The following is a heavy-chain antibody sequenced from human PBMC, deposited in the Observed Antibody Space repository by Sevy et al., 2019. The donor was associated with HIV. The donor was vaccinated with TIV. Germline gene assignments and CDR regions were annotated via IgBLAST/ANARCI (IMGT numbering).Heavy chain of an antibody. CDR2: IYYSGST. V-gene: IGHV4-31*03. J-gene: IGHJ5*02. D-gene: IGHD6-13*01. Sequence: SETLSLTCTVSGGSISSGGYYWSWIRQHPGKGLEWIGYIYYSGSTYYNPSLKSRVTISVDTSKNQFSLKLSSVTAADTAVYYCARVRAAALKGFYPWGQGTLVTVSS. CDR3: ARVRAAALKGFYP. CDR1: GGSISSGGYY.